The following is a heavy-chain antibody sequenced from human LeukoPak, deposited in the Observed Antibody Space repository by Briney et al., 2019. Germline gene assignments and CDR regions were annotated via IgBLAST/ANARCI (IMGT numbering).Heavy chain of an antibody. V-gene: IGHV3-11*01. CDR2: ISSSGSTI. Sequence: GGSLRLSCAASGFTFSDYYMSWIRQAPGKGLEWVSYISSSGSTIYYADSVKGRFTISRDNAKNSLYLRMNSLRAEDTAVYYCAREVSQWLVRGAFDIWGQGTMVTVSS. CDR1: GFTFSDYY. CDR3: AREVSQWLVRGAFDI. J-gene: IGHJ3*02. D-gene: IGHD6-19*01.